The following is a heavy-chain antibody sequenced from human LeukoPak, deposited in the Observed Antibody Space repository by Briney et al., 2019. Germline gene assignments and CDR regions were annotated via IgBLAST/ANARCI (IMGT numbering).Heavy chain of an antibody. V-gene: IGHV4-39*02. Sequence: SETLSLTCTVSGGSIRSGSHYWAWPRQPPGKGLEWLGSIYYSGSTYYNPSLENRVTISIDTSKNHFSLKLSSLSAADTSVYYCAKRDDSGGNLVDLWGQGTLVTVS. D-gene: IGHD3-22*01. CDR3: AKRDDSGGNLVDL. J-gene: IGHJ4*02. CDR1: GGSIRSGSHY. CDR2: IYYSGST.